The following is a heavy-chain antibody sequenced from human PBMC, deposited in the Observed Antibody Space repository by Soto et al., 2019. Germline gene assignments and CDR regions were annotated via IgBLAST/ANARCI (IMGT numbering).Heavy chain of an antibody. V-gene: IGHV3-30*04. CDR3: AIDGTPIESASTSYYYYGLDV. D-gene: IGHD6-6*01. J-gene: IGHJ6*02. CDR1: EFIFSFYP. Sequence: QGRLVESGGGVVQPGVSLLLSCTASEFIFSFYPLHWIRQASGKGLEWVETISLDGTYTYYADSVKGRFTISRDNSKNTLDRHTVSLRPEDTAVYYCAIDGTPIESASTSYYYYGLDVWGPGTTVTVSS. CDR2: ISLDGTYT.